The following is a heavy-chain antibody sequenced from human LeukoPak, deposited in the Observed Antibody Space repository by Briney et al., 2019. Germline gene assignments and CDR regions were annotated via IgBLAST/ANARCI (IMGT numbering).Heavy chain of an antibody. J-gene: IGHJ4*02. V-gene: IGHV3-7*01. D-gene: IGHD1-26*01. CDR3: ARGGPTVGTDY. Sequence: PGGSLRLPCAGSGFTFRNYWMNWARQAPGEGLEWVANIKEDGSEEYYVDSVKGRFTVSRDNAKNSLYLQINSLRADDTAVYYCARGGPTVGTDYWGQGTLVTVSS. CDR1: GFTFRNYW. CDR2: IKEDGSEE.